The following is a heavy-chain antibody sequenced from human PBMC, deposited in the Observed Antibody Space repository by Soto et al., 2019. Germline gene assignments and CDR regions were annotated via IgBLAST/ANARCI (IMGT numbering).Heavy chain of an antibody. CDR2: IRDRVHSYST. CDR1: GLTFSDHY. D-gene: IGHD1-20*01. Sequence: EVQLVESGGGLVQPGGSLRLSCAVCGLTFSDHYMGWVRQAPGKGLDWVGRIRDRVHSYSTEYAASVKGRFTISRDDSRNSLYLQMNSLKMEDTAVFYCVSLWSVTGSRDYWGRGTLVTVSS. J-gene: IGHJ4*02. CDR3: VSLWSVTGSRDY. V-gene: IGHV3-72*01.